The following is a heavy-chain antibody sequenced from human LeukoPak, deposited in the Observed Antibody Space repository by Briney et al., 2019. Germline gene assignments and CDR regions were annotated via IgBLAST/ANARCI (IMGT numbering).Heavy chain of an antibody. CDR2: IRYDGSNK. V-gene: IGHV3-30*02. CDR3: QKILDYHQYCMDV. J-gene: IGHJ6*03. Sequence: GGSLRLSCAASGFTFSSYGMHWVRQAPGKGLEWVAFIRYDGSNKYYADSVKGRFTISRDNSKNTLYLQMNSLRTEDTAVYYCQKILDYHQYCMDVWGKGTTVTVSS. CDR1: GFTFSSYG.